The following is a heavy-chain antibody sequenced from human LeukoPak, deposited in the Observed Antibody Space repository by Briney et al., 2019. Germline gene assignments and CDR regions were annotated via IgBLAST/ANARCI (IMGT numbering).Heavy chain of an antibody. Sequence: SETLSLTCTVSGGSISSTSYFWGWIRLPPGKGLEWIGTIFYSGTTYYNPSLKSRVTISVDTSKNQFSLKLSSVPAADTAVYYCARVVRPAVTIFGVATRPVYYYMDVWGKGTTVTVSS. CDR1: GGSISSTSYF. CDR2: IFYSGTT. D-gene: IGHD3-3*01. J-gene: IGHJ6*03. CDR3: ARVVRPAVTIFGVATRPVYYYMDV. V-gene: IGHV4-39*01.